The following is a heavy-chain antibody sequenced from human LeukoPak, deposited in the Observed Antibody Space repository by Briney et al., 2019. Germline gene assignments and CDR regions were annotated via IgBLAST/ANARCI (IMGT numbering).Heavy chain of an antibody. CDR2: ISSSGSTI. Sequence: PGGSLRLSCTASGFTFSNYEMNWVRQAPGKGLEWVSYISSSGSTIYYADSVKGRFTVSRDSTKNSLYLQMDSLKVEDTAVYYCARDREPDAFDIWGQGTMVTVSS. CDR1: GFTFSNYE. D-gene: IGHD1-26*01. CDR3: ARDREPDAFDI. V-gene: IGHV3-48*03. J-gene: IGHJ3*02.